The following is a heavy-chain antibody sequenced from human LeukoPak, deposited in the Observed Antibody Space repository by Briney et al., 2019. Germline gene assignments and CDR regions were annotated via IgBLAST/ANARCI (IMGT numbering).Heavy chain of an antibody. CDR2: IYPVDSDT. V-gene: IGHV5-51*01. CDR3: ARVLTAEWSFDQ. Sequence: GESLKISCKGSGYSFTTYWIGWVRQMPGKDLEWMGIIYPVDSDTRYSPSFQGQVTISADKSISTAYLQWSSLKASDTAMYYCARVLTAEWSFDQWGQGTLVTVSS. CDR1: GYSFTTYW. D-gene: IGHD7-27*01. J-gene: IGHJ4*01.